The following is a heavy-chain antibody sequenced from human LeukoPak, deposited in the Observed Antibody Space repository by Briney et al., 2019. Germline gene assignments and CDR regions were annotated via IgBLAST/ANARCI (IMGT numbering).Heavy chain of an antibody. CDR2: INPNSGGT. Sequence: ASVKVSCKASGYTFTGYYMHWVRQAPGQGLERMGWINPNSGGTNYAQKFQGRVTMTRDTSISTAYMELSRLRSDDTAVYYCARLRGDSGSYLFYFDYWGQGTLVTVSS. J-gene: IGHJ4*02. CDR3: ARLRGDSGSYLFYFDY. CDR1: GYTFTGYY. D-gene: IGHD1-26*01. V-gene: IGHV1-2*02.